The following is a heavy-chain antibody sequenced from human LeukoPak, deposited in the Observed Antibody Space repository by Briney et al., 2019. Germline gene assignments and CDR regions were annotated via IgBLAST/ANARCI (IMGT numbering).Heavy chain of an antibody. J-gene: IGHJ6*04. V-gene: IGHV1-18*01. CDR3: ARDDYGAPMDV. D-gene: IGHD4-17*01. Sequence: GASVKVSCNASGYSFTSYGDSRVRHAHGPGLELMGWNSAYNANTNYAQKLQGRVSMTTDTSTSTAYMELRSLRSDDTAVYYCARDDYGAPMDVWGKGTAVTVSS. CDR1: GYSFTSYG. CDR2: NSAYNANT.